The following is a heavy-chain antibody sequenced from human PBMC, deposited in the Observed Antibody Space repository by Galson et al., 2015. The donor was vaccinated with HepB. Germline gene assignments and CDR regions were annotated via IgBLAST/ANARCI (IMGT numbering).Heavy chain of an antibody. CDR1: GFTFSSYA. CDR3: ARSITMVRINTPDY. J-gene: IGHJ4*02. D-gene: IGHD3-10*01. V-gene: IGHV3-30*17. CDR2: IAHDGKTE. Sequence: SLRLSCAASGFTFSSYAVHWVRQAPGKGLEWVAVIAHDGKTEYCADSVRSRFTISRDNSNNTLYLQLNSPRLEDTAVYYCARSITMVRINTPDYWGQGTLVIVSS.